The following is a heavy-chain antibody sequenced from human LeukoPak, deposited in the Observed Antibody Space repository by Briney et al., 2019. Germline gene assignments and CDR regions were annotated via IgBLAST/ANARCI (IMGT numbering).Heavy chain of an antibody. J-gene: IGHJ6*03. CDR1: GFTFSRYA. D-gene: IGHD4-23*01. CDR2: ISGSGGST. V-gene: IGHV3-23*01. Sequence: GGSLRLSCTTSGFTFSRYAMTWVRQAPGKGLEWVSIISGSGGSTYYADSVKGRFTISRDNSKNTLYLQMNSLRAEDTAVYYCAKDSRLPGGYFYFLDVWGKGTTVTGS. CDR3: AKDSRLPGGYFYFLDV.